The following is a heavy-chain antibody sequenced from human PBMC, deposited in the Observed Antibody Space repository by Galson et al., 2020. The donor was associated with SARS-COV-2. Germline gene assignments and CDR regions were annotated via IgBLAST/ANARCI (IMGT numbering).Heavy chain of an antibody. J-gene: IGHJ6*02. CDR3: ARDRFYYGMDI. CDR2: IHQSGST. Sequence: TLSLTCAVSGGSITGGGYHWSWIRQPPGKGLEWIGYIHQSGSTHYNPSLQSRVTMSVDTSKNQLSLKLTSVTVADTAVYYCARDRFYYGMDIWGQGTTVTVS. CDR1: GGSITGGGYH. V-gene: IGHV4-31*11.